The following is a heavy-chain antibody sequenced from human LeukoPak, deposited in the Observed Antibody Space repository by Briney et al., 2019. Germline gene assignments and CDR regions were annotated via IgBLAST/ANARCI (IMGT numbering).Heavy chain of an antibody. CDR3: ARDYAITGTTRWFDP. CDR2: IYTSGST. J-gene: IGHJ5*02. CDR1: GGSISSYY. V-gene: IGHV4-4*07. D-gene: IGHD1-20*01. Sequence: SETLSLTCTVSGGSISSYYWSWIRQPAGKGLEWIGRIYTSGSTNYNPSLKGRVTMSVDTSKNQFSLKLSSVTAADTAVYYCARDYAITGTTRWFDPWGQGTLVTVSS.